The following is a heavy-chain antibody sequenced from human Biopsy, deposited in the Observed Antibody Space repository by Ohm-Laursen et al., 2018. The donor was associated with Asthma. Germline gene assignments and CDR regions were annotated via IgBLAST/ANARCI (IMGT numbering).Heavy chain of an antibody. J-gene: IGHJ4*02. Sequence: SETLSLTCPVPGGSMSSSSYYWGWIRQPPGKGLEWMGSISYTGSAYHNPSLKSRVTISVDTSKNHFSLKLSSVTAADTAVYYCARHWDWGSFFDYWGQGTPVTVSS. D-gene: IGHD7-27*01. CDR3: ARHWDWGSFFDY. CDR1: GGSMSSSSYY. CDR2: ISYTGSA. V-gene: IGHV4-39*01.